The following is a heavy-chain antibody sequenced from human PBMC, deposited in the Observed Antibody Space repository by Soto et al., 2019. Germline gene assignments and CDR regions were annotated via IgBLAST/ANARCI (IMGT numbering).Heavy chain of an antibody. V-gene: IGHV1-3*01. CDR3: ARDHVRGVIANHQDAFDI. J-gene: IGHJ3*02. Sequence: QVQLVQSGAEVKKPGASVKVSCKASGYTFTSYAMHWVRQAPGQRLEWMGWINAGNGNTKYSQKFQGRVTITRDTSASTAYMELSSLRSEDTAVYYCARDHVRGVIANHQDAFDIWGQGTMVTVSS. CDR2: INAGNGNT. D-gene: IGHD2-21*01. CDR1: GYTFTSYA.